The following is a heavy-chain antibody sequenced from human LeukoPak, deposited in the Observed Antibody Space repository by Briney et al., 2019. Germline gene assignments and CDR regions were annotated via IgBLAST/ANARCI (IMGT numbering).Heavy chain of an antibody. Sequence: SVTVSFKASGGTFSIYAISWVRQAPGQGLGWMGRIIPILGIANYAQKFQGRVTMTRDTSISTAYMELSRLRSDDTAVYYCARELLDYYYGMDVWGQGTTVTVSS. D-gene: IGHD2-15*01. CDR3: ARELLDYYYGMDV. V-gene: IGHV1-69*04. CDR1: GGTFSIYA. CDR2: IIPILGIA. J-gene: IGHJ6*02.